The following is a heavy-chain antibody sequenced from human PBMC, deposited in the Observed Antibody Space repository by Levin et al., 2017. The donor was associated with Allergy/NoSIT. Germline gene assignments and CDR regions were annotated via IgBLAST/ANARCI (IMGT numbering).Heavy chain of an antibody. D-gene: IGHD4-17*01. CDR2: IYYSGST. Sequence: SETLSLTCTVSGGSVSSGSYYWSWIRQPPGKGLEWIGYIYYSGSTNYNPSLKSRVTISVDTSKNQFSLKLSSVTAADTAVYYCARDKAFYGDYEGGWFDPWGQGTLVTVSS. CDR1: GGSVSSGSYY. J-gene: IGHJ5*02. CDR3: ARDKAFYGDYEGGWFDP. V-gene: IGHV4-61*01.